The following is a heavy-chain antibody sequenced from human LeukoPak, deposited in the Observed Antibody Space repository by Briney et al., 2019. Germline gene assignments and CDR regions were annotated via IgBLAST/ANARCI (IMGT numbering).Heavy chain of an antibody. D-gene: IGHD2-15*01. J-gene: IGHJ5*02. CDR1: LFPFSIHA. V-gene: IGHV3-23*01. CDR2: INNGKT. CDR3: VREAGYCVPVCVNTIWFDR. Sequence: GSLRVSCVPSLFPFSIHAVRGVRPPPGRGREWVAAINNGKTYYADSVRGRFAIPRDNSKNSVYLHMNSLRDEDTALYHCVREAGYCVPVCVNTIWFDRWGQGTLVTVS.